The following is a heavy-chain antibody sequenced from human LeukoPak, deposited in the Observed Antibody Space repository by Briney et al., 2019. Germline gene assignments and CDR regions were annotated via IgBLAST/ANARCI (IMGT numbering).Heavy chain of an antibody. CDR1: GFTFSSYA. Sequence: GGSLRLSCAASGFTFSSYAMSWVRQAPGKGLEWVSAISSSGDSTYYADSVKGRFTISRDDSKITLYLQMNSLRAEDTAVYYCAKGYSSSWLYNWFDPWGQGTLVTVSS. V-gene: IGHV3-23*01. CDR3: AKGYSSSWLYNWFDP. D-gene: IGHD6-13*01. J-gene: IGHJ5*02. CDR2: ISSSGDST.